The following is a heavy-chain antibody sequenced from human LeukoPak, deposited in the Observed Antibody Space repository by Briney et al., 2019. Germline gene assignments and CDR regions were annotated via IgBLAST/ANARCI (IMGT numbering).Heavy chain of an antibody. J-gene: IGHJ4*02. CDR1: GFTFSSYG. CDR2: ISYDGSNK. D-gene: IGHD1-26*01. CDR3: ARQFNSGSFDY. Sequence: PGGSLRLSCAASGFTFSSYGMHWVRQAPGKGLEWVAVISYDGSNKYYADSVKGRFTISRDNSKNTLYLQMNSLRAEDTAVYYCARQFNSGSFDYWGQGTLVTVSS. V-gene: IGHV3-30*03.